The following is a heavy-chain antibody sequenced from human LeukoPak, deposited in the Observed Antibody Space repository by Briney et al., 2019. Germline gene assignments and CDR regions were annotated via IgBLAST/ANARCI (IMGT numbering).Heavy chain of an antibody. V-gene: IGHV3-33*07. D-gene: IGHD6-13*01. CDR3: ARDVSYNSLDS. J-gene: IGHJ4*02. CDR1: GLTFSRHG. CDR2: IRYGGSKK. Sequence: PGGSLRLSCATSGLTFSRHGFYWVRQAPGKGLEWVAVIRYGGSKKYYADSVKGRSTISRDNSKNTLYLEMNSLRAEDTAVYYCARDVSYNSLDSWGRGTLVTVSS.